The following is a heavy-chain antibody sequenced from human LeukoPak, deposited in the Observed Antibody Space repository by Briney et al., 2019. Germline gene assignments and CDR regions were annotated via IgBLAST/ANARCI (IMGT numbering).Heavy chain of an antibody. CDR3: ARSSYGAGSKPYWVDY. CDR2: YSGST. CDR1: GGSISSSSYY. V-gene: IGHV4-39*01. D-gene: IGHD3-10*01. J-gene: IGHJ4*02. Sequence: SETLSLTCTVSGGSISSSSYYWAWIRQPPGKGLEYIGSYSGSTYYNPSLKSRVTISVDTSKKQFSLRLSSVTAADTAVYYCARSSYGAGSKPYWVDYWGQGTLVTVSS.